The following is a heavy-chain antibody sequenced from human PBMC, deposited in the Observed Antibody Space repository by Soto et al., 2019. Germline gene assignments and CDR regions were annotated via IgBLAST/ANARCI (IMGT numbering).Heavy chain of an antibody. J-gene: IGHJ5*02. D-gene: IGHD3-3*01. Sequence: PPETLSLNCTVSGGSISSGDYYWSWIRQPPGKGLEGIGYLYYSGSTYHNPSLKSRVTISVDTSKNQYSLKLTSVTAADTAVYYCARLRITIFGVVITPGWFDPWGQGTLVTVSS. V-gene: IGHV4-30-4*01. CDR2: LYYSGST. CDR3: ARLRITIFGVVITPGWFDP. CDR1: GGSISSGDYY.